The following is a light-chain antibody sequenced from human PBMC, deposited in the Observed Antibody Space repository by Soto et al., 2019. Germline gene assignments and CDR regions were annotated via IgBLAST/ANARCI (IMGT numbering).Light chain of an antibody. V-gene: IGKV1-5*03. J-gene: IGKJ4*01. CDR2: KAS. CDR3: QQYKSDLIT. CDR1: QTISSW. Sequence: DIQMTQSPSTLSGYVGDRVTITCRASQTISSWLAWYQQKPGKAPKLLIYKASTLKSGVPSRFSGSGSGTEFTLTISSLQPDDFATYYCQQYKSDLITFGGGTKV.